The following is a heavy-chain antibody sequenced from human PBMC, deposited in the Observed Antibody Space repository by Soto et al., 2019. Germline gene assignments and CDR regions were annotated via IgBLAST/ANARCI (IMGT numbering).Heavy chain of an antibody. D-gene: IGHD6-19*01. V-gene: IGHV1-18*04. Sequence: GGSVEVSFKACGYPFTSYGISLVRQAPGQGLEWMGWISAYNGNTNYAQKLQGRVTMTTDTSTSTAYMELRSLRSDDTAVYYCARDQWMDHYYYYGMDVWGQGTTVTVSS. CDR3: ARDQWMDHYYYYGMDV. CDR2: ISAYNGNT. J-gene: IGHJ6*01. CDR1: GYPFTSYG.